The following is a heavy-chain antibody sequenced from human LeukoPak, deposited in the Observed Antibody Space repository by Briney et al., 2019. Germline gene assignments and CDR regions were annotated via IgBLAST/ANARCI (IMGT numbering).Heavy chain of an antibody. CDR1: GFTFSSYA. J-gene: IGHJ4*02. Sequence: QPGGSLRLSCAASGFTFSSYAMSWVRQDPGKGLEWVSAISNSGGSTYYADSVKGRFTISRDNSKNTLYLQMNSLRAEDTAVYYCAKVLALYGDYDYWGQGTLVTVSS. CDR3: AKVLALYGDYDY. CDR2: ISNSGGST. D-gene: IGHD4-17*01. V-gene: IGHV3-23*01.